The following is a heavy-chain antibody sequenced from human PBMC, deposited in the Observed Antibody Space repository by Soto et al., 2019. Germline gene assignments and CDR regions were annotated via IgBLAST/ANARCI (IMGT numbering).Heavy chain of an antibody. J-gene: IGHJ3*02. CDR3: ARDGPFGRWRLDAFDI. CDR1: GFTFSSYG. V-gene: IGHV3-33*01. CDR2: IWYDGSNK. Sequence: QVQLVESGGGVVQPGRSLRLSCAASGFTFSSYGMHWVRQAPGKGLEWVAVIWYDGSNKYYADSVKGRFTISRDNSKNTLYLQMNSQRDEDTAVYYCARDGPFGRWRLDAFDIWGQGTMVTVSS. D-gene: IGHD2-21*02.